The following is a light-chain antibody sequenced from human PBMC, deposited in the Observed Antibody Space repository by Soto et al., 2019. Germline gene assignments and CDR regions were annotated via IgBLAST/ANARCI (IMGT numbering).Light chain of an antibody. J-gene: IGLJ1*01. V-gene: IGLV3-21*04. CDR1: NIGSKS. CDR3: QVWDSSSDHV. Sequence: VLTQPPSVSVAPGKTARITCGGNNIGSKSVHWYQQKPGQAPVLVIYYDSDRPSGIPERFSGSNSGNTATLTISRVEAGDEADYYCQVWDSSSDHVFGTGTKLTVL. CDR2: YDS.